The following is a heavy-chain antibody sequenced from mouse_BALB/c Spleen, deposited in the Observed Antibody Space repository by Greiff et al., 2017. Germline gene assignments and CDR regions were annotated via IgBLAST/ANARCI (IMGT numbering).Heavy chain of an antibody. CDR1: GFTFSSYA. V-gene: IGHV5-9-3*01. J-gene: IGHJ2*01. Sequence: EVQLVESGGGLVKPGGSLKLSCAASGFTFSSYAMSWVRQTPEKRLEWVATISSGGSYTYYPDSVKGRFTISRDNAKNTLYLQMSSLRSEDTAMYYCARRGVIATVVATRDYFDYWGQGTTLTVSS. CDR2: ISSGGSYT. CDR3: ARRGVIATVVATRDYFDY. D-gene: IGHD1-1*01.